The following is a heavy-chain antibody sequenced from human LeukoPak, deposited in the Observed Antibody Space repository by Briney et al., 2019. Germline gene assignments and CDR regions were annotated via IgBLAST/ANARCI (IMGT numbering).Heavy chain of an antibody. CDR1: GFTFSSYG. J-gene: IGHJ3*02. CDR2: IRYDGNNK. CDR3: AKDRTMFSGDDAFDI. Sequence: GGSLRLSCGASGFTFSSYGMHWVRQAPGKGLEWVAFIRYDGNNKYQPDSVKGRFTISRDNSKNTLYLQMNSLRAEDTAVYYCAKDRTMFSGDDAFDIWGQGTMVTVSS. D-gene: IGHD3-10*02. V-gene: IGHV3-30*02.